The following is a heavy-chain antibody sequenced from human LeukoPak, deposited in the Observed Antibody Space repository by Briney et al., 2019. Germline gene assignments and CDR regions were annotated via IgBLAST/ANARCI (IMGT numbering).Heavy chain of an antibody. CDR3: ARVGDHFHWNLDL. J-gene: IGHJ2*01. D-gene: IGHD5-24*01. CDR2: IYSGGTT. CDR1: GFTVGTKY. Sequence: GVSLRLSCAASGFTVGTKYMNWVRQAPGKGLEWVSIIYSGGTTYYADSVKGRFTISRDTSKNTLSLQMNSLRAEDTAVYFCARVGDHFHWNLDLWGRGTLVTVSS. V-gene: IGHV3-53*01.